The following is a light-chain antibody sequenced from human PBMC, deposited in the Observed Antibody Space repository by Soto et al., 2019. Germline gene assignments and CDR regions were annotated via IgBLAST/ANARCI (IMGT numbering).Light chain of an antibody. J-gene: IGLJ3*02. CDR3: VLYMGSGIWV. CDR1: SSSVSANYY. Sequence: QTVVTQEASLSVSPGTTVTLTWGLSSSSVSANYYPSWYQQTPGQAPRTLIYNTNTRSSGVPDRFSGSILGNKAALTITGAQADDESDYYCVLYMGSGIWVFGGGTKLTVL. CDR2: NTN. V-gene: IGLV8-61*01.